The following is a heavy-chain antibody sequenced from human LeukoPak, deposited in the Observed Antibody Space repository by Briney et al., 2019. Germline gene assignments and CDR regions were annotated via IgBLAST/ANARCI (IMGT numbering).Heavy chain of an antibody. CDR3: ASHGAFYLAY. V-gene: IGHV4-59*01. J-gene: IGHJ4*02. D-gene: IGHD2/OR15-2a*01. CDR1: GGSISGYF. CDR2: IYYSGST. Sequence: SETLSLTCPVSGGSISGYFWSWIRQPPGKGLEWIGYIYYSGSTNYNPSLKSRVTISVDTSKNQFSLKLSSVTAADTAVYYCASHGAFYLAYWGQGTLVTVSP.